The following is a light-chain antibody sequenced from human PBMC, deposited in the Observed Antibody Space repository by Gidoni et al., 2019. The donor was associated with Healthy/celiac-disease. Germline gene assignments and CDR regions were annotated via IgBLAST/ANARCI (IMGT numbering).Light chain of an antibody. V-gene: IGLV1-44*01. Sequence: PVLTQPHSASGTPGQRVIISCSGSSSNIGSNPVNWYQQLPGTAPKLLIYSNNQRPSGVPDRFSGSKSVTSASLAISGLQSGDEADYYCAAWDDSLNGPLFGGGTKLTVL. CDR3: AAWDDSLNGPL. CDR2: SNN. J-gene: IGLJ2*01. CDR1: SSNIGSNP.